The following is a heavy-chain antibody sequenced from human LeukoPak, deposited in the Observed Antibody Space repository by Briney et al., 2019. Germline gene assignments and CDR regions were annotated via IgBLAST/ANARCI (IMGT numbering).Heavy chain of an antibody. V-gene: IGHV1-18*01. D-gene: IGHD2-2*01. CDR2: ISAYNGNT. Sequence: GASVKVSCKASGYTFTSYGISWVRQAPGQGLEWMGWISAYNGNTNYAQKLQGRVTMTRNTSISTAYMELSSLRSEDTAVYYCARSRYCSSTSCYGYGMDVWGQGTTVTVSS. CDR3: ARSRYCSSTSCYGYGMDV. CDR1: GYTFTSYG. J-gene: IGHJ6*02.